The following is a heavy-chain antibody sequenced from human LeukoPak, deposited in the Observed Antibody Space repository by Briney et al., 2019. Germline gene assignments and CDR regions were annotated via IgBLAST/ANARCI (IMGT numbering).Heavy chain of an antibody. D-gene: IGHD5-24*01. CDR3: ARIGYNHYFDY. CDR1: EYTFSVYH. J-gene: IGHJ4*02. V-gene: IGHV1-2*02. CDR2: INPNSGGT. Sequence: ASVKVSCKASEYTFSVYHIHWVRQAPGQGLEWMGWINPNSGGTNYAQTFQGRVTMTRDTSITTAYLELSRLRSDDTAVYYCARIGYNHYFDYWGQGTLVTVSS.